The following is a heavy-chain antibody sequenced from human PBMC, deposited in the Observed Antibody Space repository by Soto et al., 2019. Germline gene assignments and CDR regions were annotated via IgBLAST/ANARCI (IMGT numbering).Heavy chain of an antibody. CDR3: AREREVGTMVRGVTRYGMDV. V-gene: IGHV3-9*01. J-gene: IGHJ6*02. Sequence: EVQLVESGGGLVQPGRSLRLSCAASGFTFDDYAMHWVRQAPGKGLEWVSGISWNSGSIGYADSVKGRFTISRDNAKNSLYLQMNSLRAEDTAVYYCAREREVGTMVRGVTRYGMDVWGQGTTVTVSS. D-gene: IGHD3-10*01. CDR1: GFTFDDYA. CDR2: ISWNSGSI.